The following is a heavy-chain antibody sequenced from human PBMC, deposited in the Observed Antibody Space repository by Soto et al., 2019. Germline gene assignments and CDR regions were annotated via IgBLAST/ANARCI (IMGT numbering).Heavy chain of an antibody. Sequence: GESLKISCKGSGYSFTSYWISWVRQMPGKGLEWMGRIDPSDSYTNYSPSFQGHVTISADKSISTAYLQWSSLKASDTAMYYCAIATYYYYGMDVWGQGTTVTVSS. V-gene: IGHV5-10-1*01. J-gene: IGHJ6*02. CDR1: GYSFTSYW. CDR3: AIATYYYYGMDV. CDR2: IDPSDSYT.